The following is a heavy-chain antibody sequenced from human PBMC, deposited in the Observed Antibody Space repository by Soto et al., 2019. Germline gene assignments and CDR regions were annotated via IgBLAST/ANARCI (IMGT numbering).Heavy chain of an antibody. CDR1: GGSISSYY. Sequence: SEPLSLTCTVSGGSISSYYWSWIRQPPGKGLEWIGYIYYSGSTNYNPSLKSRVTISVDTSKNQFSLKLSSVTAADTAVYYCARGKSGYYHMDYWGKG. J-gene: IGHJ4*02. V-gene: IGHV4-59*08. CDR2: IYYSGST. D-gene: IGHD3-3*01. CDR3: ARGKSGYYHMDY.